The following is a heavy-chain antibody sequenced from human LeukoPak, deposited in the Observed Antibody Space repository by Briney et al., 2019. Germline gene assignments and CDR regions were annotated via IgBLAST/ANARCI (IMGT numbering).Heavy chain of an antibody. J-gene: IGHJ4*02. CDR3: ARVGIGTTVTPGPDY. CDR1: GGSISSGDYY. Sequence: ASETLSLTCTVSGGSISSGDYYWSWIRQPPGKGLEGVRYIYYSGSTYYNPSLKSRVTISVDTSKNQCSLKLSSVTAADTAVYYCARVGIGTTVTPGPDYWGQGTLVTVSS. V-gene: IGHV4-30-4*08. D-gene: IGHD4-17*01. CDR2: IYYSGST.